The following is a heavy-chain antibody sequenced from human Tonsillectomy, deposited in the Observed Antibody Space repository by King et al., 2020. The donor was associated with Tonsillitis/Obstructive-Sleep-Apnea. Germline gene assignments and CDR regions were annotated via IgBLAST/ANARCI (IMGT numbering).Heavy chain of an antibody. CDR2: ISNSGDTT. CDR3: AKRDGGDSGSHFEY. J-gene: IGHJ4*02. CDR1: GFTFSSYA. D-gene: IGHD4-23*01. V-gene: IGHV3-23*04. Sequence: VQLVESGGGLVQPGGSLRLSCAASGFTFSSYAMSWVRQAPGKGLEWVSVISNSGDTTFYADSVKGRFTISRENSKNTLYLQMNSLRAEDTAVYYCAKRDGGDSGSHFEYWGQGALVTVSS.